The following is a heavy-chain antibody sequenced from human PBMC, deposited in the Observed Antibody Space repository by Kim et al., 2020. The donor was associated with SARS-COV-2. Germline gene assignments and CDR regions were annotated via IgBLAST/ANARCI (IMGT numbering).Heavy chain of an antibody. Sequence: GGSLRLSCAASGFTFSSYSMNWVRQAPGKGLEWVSSISSSSSYIYYADSVKGRFTISRDNAKNSLYLQMNSLRAEDTAVYYCARDWAWELSPYYYGMDVWGQGTTVTVSS. CDR3: ARDWAWELSPYYYGMDV. CDR2: ISSSSSYI. V-gene: IGHV3-21*01. J-gene: IGHJ6*02. CDR1: GFTFSSYS. D-gene: IGHD1-26*01.